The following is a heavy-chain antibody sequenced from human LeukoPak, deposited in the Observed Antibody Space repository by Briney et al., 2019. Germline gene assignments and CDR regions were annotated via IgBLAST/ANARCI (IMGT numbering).Heavy chain of an antibody. Sequence: SETLSLTCTVSGGSISSYYWSWIRQPPGKGLEWIGNIYDRGSTKYNPSLKSRVTISVDASKNQFSLRLSSVTAADTAVYYCATYDQKLAFDNWGQGTLVTVSS. CDR1: GGSISSYY. V-gene: IGHV4-59*01. J-gene: IGHJ4*02. CDR3: ATYDQKLAFDN. D-gene: IGHD6-13*01. CDR2: IYDRGST.